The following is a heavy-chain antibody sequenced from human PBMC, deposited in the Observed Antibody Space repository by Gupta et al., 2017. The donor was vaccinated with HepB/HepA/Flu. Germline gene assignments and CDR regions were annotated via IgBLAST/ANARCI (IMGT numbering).Heavy chain of an antibody. V-gene: IGHV1-2*02. J-gene: IGHJ5*02. CDR1: GYTFAGYY. CDR3: ATCSSTSCYKGHWFDP. Sequence: QVQLVQSGAEVKKPGASVKVSCKASGYTFAGYYMHWVRQAPGQGLEWMGWINPNSGGTNYEQKFQGRVTMTRDTSISTAYMELSRLRSDDTAVYYCATCSSTSCYKGHWFDPWGQGTLVTVSS. CDR2: INPNSGGT. D-gene: IGHD2-2*02.